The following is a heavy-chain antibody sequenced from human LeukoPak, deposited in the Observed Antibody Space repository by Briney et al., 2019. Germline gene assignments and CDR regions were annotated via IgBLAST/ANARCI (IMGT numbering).Heavy chain of an antibody. CDR1: GYTFTSYD. CDR3: ASVLYCGADCYSGRYFFVY. D-gene: IGHD2-21*02. J-gene: IGHJ4*02. CDR2: INPSGDST. V-gene: IGHV1-46*01. Sequence: GASVCASCKASGYTFTSYDMHWVRQAPGQGLEWMGIINPSGDSTSYAQKFQGRVTMTRDTSTSTVYMELSSLRSEDTAVYYCASVLYCGADCYSGRYFFVYGGQGPLVTVSS.